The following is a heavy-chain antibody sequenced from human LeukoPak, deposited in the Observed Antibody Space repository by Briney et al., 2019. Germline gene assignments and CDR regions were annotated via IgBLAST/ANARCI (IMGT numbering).Heavy chain of an antibody. V-gene: IGHV1-69*04. J-gene: IGHJ5*02. Sequence: SVKVSCKASGGTLSSYAISWVRQAPGQGLEWMGRIIPILGIANYAQKFQGRVTITADKSTSTAYMELSSLRSEDTAVYYCAGRGSWYWFDPWGQGTLVTVSS. CDR1: GGTLSSYA. CDR2: IIPILGIA. CDR3: AGRGSWYWFDP. D-gene: IGHD1-26*01.